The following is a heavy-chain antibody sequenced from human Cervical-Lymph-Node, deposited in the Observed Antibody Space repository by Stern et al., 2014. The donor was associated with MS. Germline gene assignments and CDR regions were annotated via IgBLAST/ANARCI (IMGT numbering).Heavy chain of an antibody. CDR3: ARDPLAVDSSGWFFDL. CDR2: IRYDGRAK. V-gene: IGHV3-33*01. J-gene: IGHJ2*01. Sequence: VQLVESGGGVVQPGRSLRLSCAASGFTFGSYGMCLVRPAPGKGLAWVAVIRYDGRAKYYGKSVKGRFTISRDNSKNTLYLQMNSLRAEDTAVYYCARDPLAVDSSGWFFDLWGRGTLVTVSS. CDR1: GFTFGSYG. D-gene: IGHD6-19*01.